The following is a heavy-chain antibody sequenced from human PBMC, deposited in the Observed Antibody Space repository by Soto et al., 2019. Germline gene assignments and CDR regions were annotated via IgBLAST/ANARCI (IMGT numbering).Heavy chain of an antibody. V-gene: IGHV3-23*01. CDR2: IGSVGGDT. CDR3: VKDRMAYNSVWDPFDI. J-gene: IGHJ3*02. CDR1: GFTFYSYA. Sequence: EVQLLESGGGLVQPGGSLRLSCAASGFTFYSYAMSWVRQAPGQVLEWVSTIGSVGGDTYYADSVKGRFTISRDDSKNTLLLQMNSLRAEDTAVYYCVKDRMAYNSVWDPFDIWGQGTMVTVSS. D-gene: IGHD1-20*01.